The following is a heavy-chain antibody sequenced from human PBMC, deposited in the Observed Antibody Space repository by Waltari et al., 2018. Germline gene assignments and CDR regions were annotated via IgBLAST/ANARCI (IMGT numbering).Heavy chain of an antibody. J-gene: IGHJ4*02. V-gene: IGHV4-38-2*02. CDR2: ISDSGTT. CDR1: DFSISSGFY. D-gene: IGHD3-9*01. CDR3: AREAGSGIDWYHDY. Sequence: QMQESGPGPVKPSETLSLMCSVSDFSISSGFYWGWLRPPPGKWLEWIGSISDSGTTSYNPSLQSRVTISIDTSKNQFSLKLGSVTAADTAVFYCAREAGSGIDWYHDYWGQGILVTVSS.